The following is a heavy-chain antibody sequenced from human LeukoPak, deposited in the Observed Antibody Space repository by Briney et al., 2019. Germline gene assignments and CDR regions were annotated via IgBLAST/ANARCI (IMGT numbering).Heavy chain of an antibody. CDR3: AKDLWEITMVRGVSDY. V-gene: IGHV3-23*01. CDR2: ISGSGGST. Sequence: PGESLRLSCAASGFTFSSYAMSWVRQAPGKGLEWVSAISGSGGSTYYADSVKGRFTISRDNSKNTLYLQMNSLRAEDTAVYYCAKDLWEITMVRGVSDYWGQGTLVTVSS. D-gene: IGHD3-10*01. J-gene: IGHJ4*02. CDR1: GFTFSSYA.